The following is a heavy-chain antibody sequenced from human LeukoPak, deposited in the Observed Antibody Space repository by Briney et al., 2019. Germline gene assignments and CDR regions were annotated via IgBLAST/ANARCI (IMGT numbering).Heavy chain of an antibody. V-gene: IGHV3-49*04. D-gene: IGHD1-26*01. CDR2: IRSKAYGGTT. CDR1: GFTFGDYA. CDR3: TKSLVTGAAVGYFDY. Sequence: QPGRSLRLSCTASGFTFGDYAMSWVRQAPGKGLEWVGFIRSKAYGGTTEYAASVKGRFTIARDDSKSIAYLQMNSLKTEDTAVYYCTKSLVTGAAVGYFDYWGQGTLVTVSS. J-gene: IGHJ4*02.